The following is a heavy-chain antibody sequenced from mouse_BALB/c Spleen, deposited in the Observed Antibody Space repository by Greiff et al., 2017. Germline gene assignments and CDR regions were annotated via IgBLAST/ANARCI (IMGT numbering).Heavy chain of an antibody. V-gene: IGHV14-3*02. CDR3: APIRRLAG. D-gene: IGHD1-2*01. J-gene: IGHJ3*01. Sequence: EVQLVESGAELVKPGASVKLSCTASGFNIKDTYMHWVKQRPEQGLEWIGRIDPANGNTKYDPKFQGKATITADTSSNTAYLQLSSLTSEDTAVYYCAPIRRLAGWGEGTLVTVSA. CDR1: GFNIKDTY. CDR2: IDPANGNT.